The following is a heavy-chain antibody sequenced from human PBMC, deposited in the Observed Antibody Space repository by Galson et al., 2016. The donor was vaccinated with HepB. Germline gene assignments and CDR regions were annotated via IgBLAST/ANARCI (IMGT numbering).Heavy chain of an antibody. CDR3: ARDAFYDTSGLVWHFDY. J-gene: IGHJ4*02. CDR2: IWYDGSNK. V-gene: IGHV3-33*01. CDR1: GFTFSSLG. D-gene: IGHD3-22*01. Sequence: SLRLSCAASGFTFSSLGKHWVRQAPGKGLEWVAVIWYDGSNKYYADSVKGRFTISRDNSKNTLYLQMNSLRAEDTAVHYCARDAFYDTSGLVWHFDYWGQGTLVTVSS.